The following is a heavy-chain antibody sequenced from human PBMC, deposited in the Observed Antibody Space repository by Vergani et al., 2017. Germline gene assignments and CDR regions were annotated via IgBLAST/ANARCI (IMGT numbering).Heavy chain of an antibody. CDR3: ARRXWELEEGGYYYMDV. D-gene: IGHD1-26*01. J-gene: IGHJ6*03. V-gene: IGHV4-31*03. CDR1: GGSISSGGYY. CDR2: IYYSGST. Sequence: QVQLQESGPGLVKPSQTLSLTCTVSGGSISSGGYYWSWIRQHPGKGLEWIGYIYYSGSTYYNPSLKSRVTISVDTSKNQFSLKRSSVTAADTAVYYCARRXWELEEGGYYYMDVWGKGTTVTVSS.